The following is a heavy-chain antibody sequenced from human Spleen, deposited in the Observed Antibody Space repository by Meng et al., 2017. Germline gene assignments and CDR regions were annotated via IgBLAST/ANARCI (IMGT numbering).Heavy chain of an antibody. CDR1: GDTFSSYA. V-gene: IGHV1-69*05. D-gene: IGHD3-10*01. Sequence: SVKVSCKASGDTFSSYAISWVRQAPGQGLEWMGGIIPIFGTANYAQKFQGRVTITTDESTSTAYMELSSLRSEDTAVYYCARDFGYYGSGSYDAFDIWGQGTMVTVSS. CDR2: IIPIFGTA. J-gene: IGHJ3*02. CDR3: ARDFGYYGSGSYDAFDI.